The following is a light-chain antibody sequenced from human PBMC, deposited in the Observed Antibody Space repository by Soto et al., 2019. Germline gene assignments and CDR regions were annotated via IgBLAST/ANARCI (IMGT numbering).Light chain of an antibody. CDR2: AAS. CDR1: QSVGTW. Sequence: DIQMTQSPSTLSASVGGRVTITCRASQSVGTWVAWYQQKPGKAPNLLINAASGLQSGVPSRFSGGGSGTDFTLTITNLQPEDFATYYCQQTYSTPFPFGPGTKVAI. CDR3: QQTYSTPFP. V-gene: IGKV1-39*01. J-gene: IGKJ3*01.